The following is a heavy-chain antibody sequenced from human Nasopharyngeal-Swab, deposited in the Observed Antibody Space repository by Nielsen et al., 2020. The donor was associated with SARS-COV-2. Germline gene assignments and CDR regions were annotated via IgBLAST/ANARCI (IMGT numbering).Heavy chain of an antibody. V-gene: IGHV3-7*03. CDR3: ARAYSGSYGYNYYGMDV. D-gene: IGHD1-26*01. J-gene: IGHJ6*02. Sequence: GGSLRLSCSASGFTFSSYAMHWVRQAPGKGLEWVANIKQDGSEKYYVDSVKGRFTISRDNAKNSLYLQMNSLRAEDTALYHCARAYSGSYGYNYYGMDVWGQGTTVTVSS. CDR1: GFTFSSYA. CDR2: IKQDGSEK.